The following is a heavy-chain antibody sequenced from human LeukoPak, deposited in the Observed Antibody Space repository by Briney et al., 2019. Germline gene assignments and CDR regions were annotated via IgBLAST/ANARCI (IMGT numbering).Heavy chain of an antibody. D-gene: IGHD1-26*01. CDR1: GLTFSSYA. CDR3: AKVSGGYYLSFPFDC. CDR2: ISGSGGST. J-gene: IGHJ4*02. Sequence: PGGSLRLSCAASGLTFSSYAMSWVRQAPGKGLEWVSAISGSGGSTYYADSVKGRFTISRDNSKNTLYLQMNSLRAEDTAVYYCAKVSGGYYLSFPFDCWGQGTLVTVAS. V-gene: IGHV3-23*01.